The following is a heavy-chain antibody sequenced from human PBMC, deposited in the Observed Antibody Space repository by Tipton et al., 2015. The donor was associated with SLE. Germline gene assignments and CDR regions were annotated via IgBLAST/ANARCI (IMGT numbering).Heavy chain of an antibody. CDR2: IYYSGST. D-gene: IGHD6-13*01. V-gene: IGHV4-39*07. CDR1: GGSISSSSYY. J-gene: IGHJ4*02. Sequence: TLSLTCTVSGGSISSSSYYWGWIRQPPGKGLEWIGSIYYSGSTYYNPSLKSRVTISVDTSKNQFSLKLSSVTAADTAVYYCARGVTGSSSWYYWGQGTLVTVSS. CDR3: ARGVTGSSSWYY.